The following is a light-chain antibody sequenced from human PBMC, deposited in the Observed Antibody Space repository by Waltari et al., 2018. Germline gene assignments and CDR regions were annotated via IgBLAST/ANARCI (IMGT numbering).Light chain of an antibody. V-gene: IGLV2-14*03. J-gene: IGLJ1*01. CDR3: TSYSDNSASPYV. CDR1: TSDIGGYKH. CDR2: DVN. Sequence: QSALTQPASVSGSPGQSITMSCTGTTSDIGGYKHVSWYQQHPGKAPKVVIYDVNNGPSGVPNRFAVSKAFNTAYLTISGLQPEDEAEDYCTSYSDNSASPYVFGTGTKVTV.